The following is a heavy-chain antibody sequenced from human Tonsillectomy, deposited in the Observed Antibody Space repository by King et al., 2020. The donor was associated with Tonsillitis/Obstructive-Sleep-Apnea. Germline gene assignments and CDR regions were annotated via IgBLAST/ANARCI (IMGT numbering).Heavy chain of an antibody. J-gene: IGHJ3*01. Sequence: QLVQSGAEVKKPGSSVKVSCKASGGTFSSCAISWVRQAPGQGLEWMGGIIPILDISNYAQKFQGRVTITADKSTNTAYMDLSSLRSEDTAVYYCAREDSGTYPDAFDVWGQGTMVTVSS. CDR2: IIPILDIS. CDR3: AREDSGTYPDAFDV. V-gene: IGHV1-69*10. D-gene: IGHD1-26*01. CDR1: GGTFSSCA.